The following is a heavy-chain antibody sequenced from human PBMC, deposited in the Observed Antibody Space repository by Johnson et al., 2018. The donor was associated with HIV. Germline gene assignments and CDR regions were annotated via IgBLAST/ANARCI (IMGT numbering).Heavy chain of an antibody. J-gene: IGHJ3*02. CDR1: GFTFSTYA. Sequence: QVQLVESGGGLVQPGGSLRLSCAASGFTFSTYALHWVRQAPGTGLEWVAVISYDGSNKYYAASVKGRFTISRDNSKHTLFLQMNSLRAEDTAVYYCATPQEGYSAFDIWGQGTMVTVSS. D-gene: IGHD2-15*01. V-gene: IGHV3-30*04. CDR2: ISYDGSNK. CDR3: ATPQEGYSAFDI.